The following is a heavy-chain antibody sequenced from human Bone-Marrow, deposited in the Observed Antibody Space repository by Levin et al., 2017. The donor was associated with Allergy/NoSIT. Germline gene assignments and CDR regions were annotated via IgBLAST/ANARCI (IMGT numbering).Heavy chain of an antibody. CDR3: ARHLAYCSGGSCYSKWYFDL. Sequence: AASVKVSCKASGYTFTGYYMHWVRQAPGQGLEWMGRINPNSGGTNYAQKFQGRVTMTRDTSISTAYMELSRLRSDDTAVYYCARHLAYCSGGSCYSKWYFDLWGRGTLVTVSS. D-gene: IGHD2-15*01. CDR2: INPNSGGT. V-gene: IGHV1-2*06. CDR1: GYTFTGYY. J-gene: IGHJ2*01.